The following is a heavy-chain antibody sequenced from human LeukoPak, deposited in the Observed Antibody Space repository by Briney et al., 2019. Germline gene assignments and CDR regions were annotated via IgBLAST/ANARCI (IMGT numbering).Heavy chain of an antibody. D-gene: IGHD3-22*01. CDR1: GFTFSSYG. CDR2: IWYDGSNK. CDR3: ARDRRSTMIEGPGY. J-gene: IGHJ4*02. Sequence: GRSLRLSCAASGFTFSSYGMHWVRQAPGKGLEWVAVIWYDGSNKYYADSVKGRFTISRDNSKNTLYLQMNSLRAEDTAVYYCARDRRSTMIEGPGYWGQGTLVTVSS. V-gene: IGHV3-33*01.